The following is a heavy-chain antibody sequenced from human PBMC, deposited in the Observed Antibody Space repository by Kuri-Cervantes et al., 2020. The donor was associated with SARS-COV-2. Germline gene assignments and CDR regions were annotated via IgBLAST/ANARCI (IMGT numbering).Heavy chain of an antibody. V-gene: IGHV1-2*02. CDR3: ASSPNSSSGYYYYYYMDV. J-gene: IGHJ6*03. CDR1: GYTFTGYY. Sequence: GGSLRLSCKASGYTFTGYYMHWVRQAPGQGLEWMGWINPNSGGTNYAQKFQGRVTMTGDTSISTAYMELSRLRSDDTAVYYCASSPNSSSGYYYYYYMDVWGKGTTVTVSS. D-gene: IGHD6-6*01. CDR2: INPNSGGT.